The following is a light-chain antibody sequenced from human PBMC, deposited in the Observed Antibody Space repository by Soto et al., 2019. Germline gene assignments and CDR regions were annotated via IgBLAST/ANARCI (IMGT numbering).Light chain of an antibody. CDR3: QQYKSYPVI. J-gene: IGKJ2*01. CDR1: QSISSW. CDR2: KAY. V-gene: IGKV1-5*03. Sequence: DIQMTQSPSTLSASVGDRVTITCRASQSISSWLAWYQQKPGKAPKLLIYKAYSLESGVPSRFSGSGSGTEFTLTISSLQPDDFATYYFQQYKSYPVIFVQGTKLEIK.